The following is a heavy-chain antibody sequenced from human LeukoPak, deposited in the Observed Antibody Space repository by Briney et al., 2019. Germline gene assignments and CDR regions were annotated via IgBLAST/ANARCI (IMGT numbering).Heavy chain of an antibody. CDR3: ARESCIFPVVARSYIYV. CDR2: TRNKAESYKT. V-gene: IGHV3-72*01. D-gene: IGHD2-2*01. CDR1: RFRSSNHS. J-gene: IGHJ6*03. Sequence: GGSLRLSCPASRFRSSNHSIKRVRQTPGKGLEWVGRTRNKAESYKTEYAASVKGRFTISRDDSKKSLFLHMNSLKTEDTAVYYCARESCIFPVVARSYIYVWGKGTTVTVSS.